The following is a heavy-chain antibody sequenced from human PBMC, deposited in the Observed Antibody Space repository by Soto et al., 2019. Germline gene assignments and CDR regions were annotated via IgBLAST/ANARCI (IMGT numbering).Heavy chain of an antibody. CDR1: GYTFTSYY. CDR3: ARDRNIVVVVAAIQHKTDGMDV. D-gene: IGHD2-15*01. V-gene: IGHV1-46*01. J-gene: IGHJ6*02. Sequence: ASVKVSCKASGYTFTSYYMHWVRQAPGQGLEWMGIINPSGGSTSYAQKFQGRVTMTRDTSTSTVYMELSSLRSEDTAVYYCARDRNIVVVVAAIQHKTDGMDVWGQGTTVTVSS. CDR2: INPSGGST.